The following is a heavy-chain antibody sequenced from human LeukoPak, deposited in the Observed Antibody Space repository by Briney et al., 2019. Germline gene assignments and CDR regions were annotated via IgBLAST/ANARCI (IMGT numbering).Heavy chain of an antibody. CDR1: GYTFTNYG. V-gene: IGHV1-18*04. D-gene: IGHD5-18*01. J-gene: IGHJ3*02. Sequence: ASVKVSCKASGYTFTNYGISWVRQAPGQGLEWMGWISAYNGNTNYAQKLQGRVTMTTDTSTSTAYMELRSLRSDDTAVYYCARDGDSPNVNAFDIWGQGTMVTVSS. CDR3: ARDGDSPNVNAFDI. CDR2: ISAYNGNT.